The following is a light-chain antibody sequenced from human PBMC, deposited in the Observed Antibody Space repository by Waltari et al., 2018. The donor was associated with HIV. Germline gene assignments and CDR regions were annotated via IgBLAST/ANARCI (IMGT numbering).Light chain of an antibody. CDR1: QGPSTF. CDR3: QQSYRVPGT. J-gene: IGKJ1*01. Sequence: IQMTQSPTSLSAYVGVTIIMTCRASQGPSTFLNLYQKKGDKAPKLLVFGSSNLHRVVPSSFSCSRTGTVFTPIIRSLQPEDPSSYFGQQSYRVPGTFGQRTKIEI. CDR2: GSS. V-gene: IGKV1-39*01.